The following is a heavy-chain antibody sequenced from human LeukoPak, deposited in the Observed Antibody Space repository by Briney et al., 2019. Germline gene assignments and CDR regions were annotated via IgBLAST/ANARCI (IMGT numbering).Heavy chain of an antibody. J-gene: IGHJ3*02. CDR3: ASKNSDSSGYYGNRAFDI. CDR1: GGSFSGYY. V-gene: IGHV4-34*01. CDR2: INHSGST. D-gene: IGHD3-22*01. Sequence: ASETLSLTCAVYGGSFSGYYWSWIRQPPGKGLEWIGEINHSGSTNYNPSLKSRVTISVDTSKNQFSLKLSSVTAADTAVYYCASKNSDSSGYYGNRAFDIWGQGTMVTVSS.